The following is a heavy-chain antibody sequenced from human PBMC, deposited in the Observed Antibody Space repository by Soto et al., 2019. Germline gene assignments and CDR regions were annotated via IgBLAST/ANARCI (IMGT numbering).Heavy chain of an antibody. V-gene: IGHV1-46*03. Sequence: ASVKVSCKASGYTFTSYYMHWVRQAPGQGLEWMGIINPSGGSTSYAQKFQGRVTMTRDTSTSTVYMELSRLRSDDTAVYYCTRLITPLDYWGRGTLVTVSS. CDR2: INPSGGST. CDR3: TRLITPLDY. CDR1: GYTFTSYY. J-gene: IGHJ4*02. D-gene: IGHD3-16*01.